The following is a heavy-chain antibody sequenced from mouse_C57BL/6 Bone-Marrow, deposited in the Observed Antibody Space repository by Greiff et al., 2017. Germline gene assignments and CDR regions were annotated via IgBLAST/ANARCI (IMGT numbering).Heavy chain of an antibody. D-gene: IGHD2-5*01. J-gene: IGHJ4*01. CDR3: AREGYSNYVGYYAMDY. CDR1: GYTFTDYY. CDR2: IYPGSGNT. V-gene: IGHV1-76*01. Sequence: QVQLQPSGAELVRPGASVKLSCKASGYTFTDYYINWVKQRPGQGLEWIARIYPGSGNTYYNEKFKGKATLTAEKSSSTAYMQLSSLTSEDSAVYFCAREGYSNYVGYYAMDYWGQGTSVTVSS.